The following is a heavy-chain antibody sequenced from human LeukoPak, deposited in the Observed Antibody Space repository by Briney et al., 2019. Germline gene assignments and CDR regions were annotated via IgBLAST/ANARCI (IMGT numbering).Heavy chain of an antibody. CDR2: ISGSGGST. V-gene: IGHV3-23*01. CDR1: GFTFSSYA. D-gene: IGHD3-16*01. Sequence: PGGSLRLSCAASGFTFSSYAMSWVRQAPGKGLEWVSAISGSGGSTYYADSVKGRFTISRDNSKNTLYLQMNSLRAEDTAVYYCAKFRRYGDEGSTSPEDLYNWFDPWGQGTLVTVSS. J-gene: IGHJ5*02. CDR3: AKFRRYGDEGSTSPEDLYNWFDP.